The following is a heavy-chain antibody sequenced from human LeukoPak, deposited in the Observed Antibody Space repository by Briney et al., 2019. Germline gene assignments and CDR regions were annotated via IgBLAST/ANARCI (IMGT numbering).Heavy chain of an antibody. D-gene: IGHD5-18*01. V-gene: IGHV4-39*01. J-gene: IGHJ5*02. Sequence: PSETLSLTCAVSGGSISSSRYYWAWIRQPPGKGPEWIGSIYYSGTTYYSPSLKSRVTISLDASKNQFSLKLTSLTAADTAVYYCARYSYGGEDWFDPWGQGTLVTVSS. CDR3: ARYSYGGEDWFDP. CDR2: IYYSGTT. CDR1: GGSISSSRYY.